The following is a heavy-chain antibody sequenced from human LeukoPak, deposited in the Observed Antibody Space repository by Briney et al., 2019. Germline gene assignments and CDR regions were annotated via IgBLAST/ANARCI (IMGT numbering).Heavy chain of an antibody. V-gene: IGHV3-7*01. Sequence: GGSLRLSCAASGFSFSSHWMNWVRQAPGKGLQWVATIKGVGSEKFYVDSGKGRLTLSRDNAKNLLYLQMTRLRAEDTAVYYCARDGPATDTDLDCWGQGTLVIVSS. CDR1: GFSFSSHW. J-gene: IGHJ4*02. CDR3: ARDGPATDTDLDC. D-gene: IGHD6-13*01. CDR2: IKGVGSEK.